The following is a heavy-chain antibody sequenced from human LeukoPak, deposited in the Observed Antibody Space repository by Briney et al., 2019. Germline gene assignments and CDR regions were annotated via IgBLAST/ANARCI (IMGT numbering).Heavy chain of an antibody. Sequence: GGSLRLSCAASGFTFSSYAMHWVRQAPGKGLEWVAVISYDGSNKYYADSVKGRFTISGDNSKNTLYLQMNSLRAEDTAVYYCARDYYDSSGYYPKLYYYYGMDVWGQGTTVTVSS. CDR1: GFTFSSYA. D-gene: IGHD3-22*01. J-gene: IGHJ6*02. V-gene: IGHV3-30-3*01. CDR2: ISYDGSNK. CDR3: ARDYYDSSGYYPKLYYYYGMDV.